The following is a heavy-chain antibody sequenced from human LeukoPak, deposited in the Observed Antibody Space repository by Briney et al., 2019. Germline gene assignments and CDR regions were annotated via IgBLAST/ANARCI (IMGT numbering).Heavy chain of an antibody. CDR1: GYTFTGYY. D-gene: IGHD2-21*01. CDR3: ARSRVCGGDCYRQGFDY. V-gene: IGHV1-2*02. Sequence: AAVKDSCKATGYTFTGYYMHWVRQAPGQGLEWMGWINPNSGGTNYAQKYQGRVTITRNNNINTAYMELSSLRSEDTAVYYCARSRVCGGDCYRQGFDYWGQGPLVSVSS. J-gene: IGHJ4*02. CDR2: INPNSGGT.